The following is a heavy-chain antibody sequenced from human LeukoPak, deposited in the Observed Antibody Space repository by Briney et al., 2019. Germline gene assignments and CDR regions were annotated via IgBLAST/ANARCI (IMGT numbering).Heavy chain of an antibody. V-gene: IGHV4-59*01. D-gene: IGHD3-10*01. J-gene: IGHJ4*02. CDR1: GGSISSYY. CDR3: ARAWGSGSIDY. Sequence: SETLSLTCTVSGGSISSYYWSWIRQPPGKGLEWIGYIYYSGSTNYNPSLKSRVTISVDTSKNQFSLKLSSVTAADTAVYYCARAWGSGSIDYWGQGTLVTVSS. CDR2: IYYSGST.